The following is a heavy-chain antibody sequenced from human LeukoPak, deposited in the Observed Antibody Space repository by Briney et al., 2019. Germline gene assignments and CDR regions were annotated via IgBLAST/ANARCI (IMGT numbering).Heavy chain of an antibody. CDR2: ISGSGGST. Sequence: PGGSLRLSCAASGFTFSSYAMSWVRQAPGKGLEWVSAISGSGGSTYYADSVKGRFTISRDNSKNTLYLQMNSLRAEDTAVYYCARGMYSSSWPTYYYYYGMDVWGQGTTVTVSS. J-gene: IGHJ6*02. D-gene: IGHD6-13*01. V-gene: IGHV3-23*01. CDR3: ARGMYSSSWPTYYYYYGMDV. CDR1: GFTFSSYA.